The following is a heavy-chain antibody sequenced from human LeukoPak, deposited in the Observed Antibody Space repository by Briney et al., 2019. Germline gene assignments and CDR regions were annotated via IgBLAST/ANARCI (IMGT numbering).Heavy chain of an antibody. CDR1: GGSISSSNW. Sequence: SETLSLTCAVSGGSISSSNWWSWVRQPPGKGLEWIGEIYHSESTNYNPSLKSRVTISVDKSKNQFSLKLSSVTAADTAVYYCARKYYDFWSGSPTALDYWGQGTLVTVSS. CDR2: IYHSEST. V-gene: IGHV4-4*02. D-gene: IGHD3-3*01. CDR3: ARKYYDFWSGSPTALDY. J-gene: IGHJ4*02.